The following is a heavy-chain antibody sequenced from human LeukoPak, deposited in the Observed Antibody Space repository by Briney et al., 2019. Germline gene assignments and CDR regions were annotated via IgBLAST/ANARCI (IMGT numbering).Heavy chain of an antibody. CDR1: GYSISSGYY. D-gene: IGHD3-10*01. J-gene: IGHJ5*02. CDR3: ARHVGFITMVRGVINNNWFDP. CDR2: IYHSGNT. Sequence: PSETLSLTCTVSGYSISSGYYWGWIRQPPGKGLEWIGNIYHSGNTYYNPSLKSRVTISVDTSKNQFSLKLSSVTAADTAVYYCARHVGFITMVRGVINNNWFDPWGQGTLVTVSS. V-gene: IGHV4-38-2*02.